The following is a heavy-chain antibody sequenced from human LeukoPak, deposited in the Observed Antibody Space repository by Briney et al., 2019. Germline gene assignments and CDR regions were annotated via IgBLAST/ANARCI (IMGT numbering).Heavy chain of an antibody. CDR2: INTNTGNP. CDR3: ARDPRYSNYGPPNYYYYYGMDV. CDR1: GYTFTSYA. D-gene: IGHD4-11*01. Sequence: ASVKVSCKASGYTFTSYAMNWVRQAPGQGLEWMGWINTNTGNPTYAQGFTGRFVFSLDTSVSTAYLQISSLKAEDTAVYYCARDPRYSNYGPPNYYYYYGMDVWGQGTTVTVSS. J-gene: IGHJ6*02. V-gene: IGHV7-4-1*02.